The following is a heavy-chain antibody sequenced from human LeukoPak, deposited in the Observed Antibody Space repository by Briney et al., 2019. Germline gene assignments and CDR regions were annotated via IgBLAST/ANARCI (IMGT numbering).Heavy chain of an antibody. Sequence: ASVKVSCKASGYTFTTYDITWVRQATGQGLGWMGWMNPKSGDTAYAQKFQGRVAMTRDTSISTAYMELSSLTSEDTAVYYCARGLGDYYDTSDYYYAVAAHWGQGTLVTVSS. CDR1: GYTFTTYD. CDR2: MNPKSGDT. J-gene: IGHJ4*02. D-gene: IGHD3-22*01. V-gene: IGHV1-8*01. CDR3: ARGLGDYYDTSDYYYAVAAH.